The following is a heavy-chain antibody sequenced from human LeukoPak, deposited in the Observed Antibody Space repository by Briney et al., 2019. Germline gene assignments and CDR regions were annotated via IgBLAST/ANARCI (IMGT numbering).Heavy chain of an antibody. CDR3: ASRRSLLAY. J-gene: IGHJ4*02. D-gene: IGHD2-15*01. CDR2: IKHDGSET. CDR1: GFSFNTHW. Sequence: GGSLRLSCAASGFSFNTHWMTWVRQAPGKGLEWVASIKHDGSETNYVESVEGRFTVSRDNAQNSLYLQMNSLRVEDTAIYYCASRRSLLAYWGLGTLVTVSS. V-gene: IGHV3-7*03.